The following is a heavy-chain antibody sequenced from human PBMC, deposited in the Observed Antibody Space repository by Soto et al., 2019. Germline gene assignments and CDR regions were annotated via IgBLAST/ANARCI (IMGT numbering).Heavy chain of an antibody. CDR2: ISGSGGNT. J-gene: IGHJ4*02. Sequence: EVQLLESGGGLVQPGGSLRLSCAASGFTFNNYAMSWVRQAPGKGLEWVSAISGSGGNTYYADSVKGRFTISRDNSKNTVYLQMNSLRAEDTAVHYCTILYGGKHYWGQGTLVTVSS. V-gene: IGHV3-23*01. D-gene: IGHD4-17*01. CDR1: GFTFNNYA. CDR3: TILYGGKHY.